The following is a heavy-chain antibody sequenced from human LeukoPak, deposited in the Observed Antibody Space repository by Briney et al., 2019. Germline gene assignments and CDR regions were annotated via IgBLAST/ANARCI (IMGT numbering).Heavy chain of an antibody. V-gene: IGHV3-23*01. CDR3: AKDPHYSSSGTPFYFHY. CDR1: GFTFSNYA. Sequence: GGSLRLSCGASGFTFSNYAMSWVRQAPGKGLEWVSGISGNGGGTYYADSVKGRFTISRDNSKNTLYLQMNSLRVEDTAVYYCAKDPHYSSSGTPFYFHYWGQGTLVTVSS. CDR2: ISGNGGGT. J-gene: IGHJ4*02. D-gene: IGHD3-10*01.